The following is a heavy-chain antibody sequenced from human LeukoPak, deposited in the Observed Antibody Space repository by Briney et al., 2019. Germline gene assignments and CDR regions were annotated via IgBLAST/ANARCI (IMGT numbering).Heavy chain of an antibody. J-gene: IGHJ3*02. D-gene: IGHD3-10*01. CDR3: ARRGVIGAAAPHDAFDI. CDR1: GYSFTSYW. V-gene: IGHV5-51*01. Sequence: GESLKISCKGSGYSFTSYWIGWVRQMPGKGLEWMGIIYPGDSDTRYSPSFQGQVTISADKSISTAYLQWSSLKASDTAMCYCARRGVIGAAAPHDAFDIWGQGTMVTVSS. CDR2: IYPGDSDT.